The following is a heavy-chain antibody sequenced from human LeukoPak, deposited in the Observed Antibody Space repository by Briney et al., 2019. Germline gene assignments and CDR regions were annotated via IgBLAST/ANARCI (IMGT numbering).Heavy chain of an antibody. J-gene: IGHJ3*02. CDR2: IRYDGSNK. V-gene: IGHV3-30*02. Sequence: HPGGSLRLSCAASGFTSSSYGMHWVRQAPGKGLEWVAFIRYDGSNKYYADSVKGRFTISRDNSKNTLYLQMNSLRAEDTAVYYCAKQPYYYGSGSYYKGAFDIWGQGTMVTVSS. CDR3: AKQPYYYGSGSYYKGAFDI. CDR1: GFTSSSYG. D-gene: IGHD3-10*01.